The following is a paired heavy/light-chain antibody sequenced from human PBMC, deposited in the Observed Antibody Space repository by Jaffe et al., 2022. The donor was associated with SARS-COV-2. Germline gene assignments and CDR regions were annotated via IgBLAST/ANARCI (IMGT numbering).Heavy chain of an antibody. CDR1: GFTFSSYW. V-gene: IGHV3-7*03. CDR2: IKEDGSEK. CDR3: ARAGSGSYYYYYGMDV. J-gene: IGHJ6*02. Sequence: EVQLVESGGGLVQPGGSLRLSCAASGFTFSSYWMSWVRQAPGKGLEWVANIKEDGSEKYYVDSVKGRFTISRDNAKKSLFLQMNSLRAEDTAVYYCARAGSGSYYYYYGMDVWGQGTTVTVSS. D-gene: IGHD3-10*01.
Light chain of an antibody. CDR1: QSVSSSY. CDR3: QQYGGAPPIT. CDR2: GTS. J-gene: IGKJ4*01. V-gene: IGKV3-20*01. Sequence: EIVLTQSPGTLSLSPGERATLSCRASQSVSSSYLAWYQQKPGQAPRLLIYGTSTRATGIPDRFSGSGSETDFTLTISRLEPEDFAVYYCQQYGGAPPITFGGGTKVDIK.